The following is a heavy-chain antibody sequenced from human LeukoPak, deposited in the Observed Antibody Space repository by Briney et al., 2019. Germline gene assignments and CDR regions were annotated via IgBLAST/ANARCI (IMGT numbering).Heavy chain of an antibody. CDR3: AKGWTTVTTLDL. Sequence: GRSLRLSCAASGFTFDDYAMHWVRQAPGKGLEWVSGISWNSGSIGYADSVKGRFTISRDNAKNSLYLQMNSLRAEDTALYYCAKGWTTVTTLDLWGRGTLVTVSS. J-gene: IGHJ2*01. CDR2: ISWNSGSI. D-gene: IGHD4-17*01. CDR1: GFTFDDYA. V-gene: IGHV3-9*01.